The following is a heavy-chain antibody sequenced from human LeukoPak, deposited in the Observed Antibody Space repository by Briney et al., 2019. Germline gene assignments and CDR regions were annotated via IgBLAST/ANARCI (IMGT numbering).Heavy chain of an antibody. D-gene: IGHD6-13*01. J-gene: IGHJ4*02. V-gene: IGHV3-66*01. Sequence: GGSLRLSCAASGFTVSSNYMSWVRQAPGKGLEWVSVIYSGGSTYYADSVKGRFTISRDNSKNTLYLQMNSLRAEDTAVYYCASSGYSSSWYPFDYWGQGTLDTVSS. CDR2: IYSGGST. CDR1: GFTVSSNY. CDR3: ASSGYSSSWYPFDY.